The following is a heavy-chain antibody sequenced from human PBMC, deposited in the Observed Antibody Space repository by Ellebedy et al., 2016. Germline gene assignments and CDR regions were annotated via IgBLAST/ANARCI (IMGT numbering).Heavy chain of an antibody. CDR1: GFTFSSYS. CDR2: ISSSSSYI. CDR3: ARVREEGYDSSGYYSYYFDY. V-gene: IGHV3-21*01. D-gene: IGHD3-22*01. J-gene: IGHJ4*02. Sequence: GESLKISCAASGFTFSSYSMNWVRQAPGKGLEWVSSISSSSSYIYYADSVKGRFTISRDNAKNSLYLQMNSLRAEDTAVYYCARVREEGYDSSGYYSYYFDYWGQGTLVTVSS.